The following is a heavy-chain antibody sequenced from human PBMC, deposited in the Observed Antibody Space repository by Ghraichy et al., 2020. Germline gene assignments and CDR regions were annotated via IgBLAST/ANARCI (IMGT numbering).Heavy chain of an antibody. J-gene: IGHJ3*02. CDR1: GFTVSSNY. D-gene: IGHD2-15*01. V-gene: IGHV3-66*01. Sequence: GGSLRLSCAASGFTVSSNYMSWVRQAPGKGLEWVSVIYSGGSTYYADSVKGRFTISRDNSKNTLYLQMNSLRAEDTAVYYCARADRTKQRVDDAFDIWGQGTMVTVSS. CDR2: IYSGGST. CDR3: ARADRTKQRVDDAFDI.